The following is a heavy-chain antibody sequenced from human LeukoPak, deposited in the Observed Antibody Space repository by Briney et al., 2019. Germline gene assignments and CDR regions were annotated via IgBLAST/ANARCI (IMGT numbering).Heavy chain of an antibody. J-gene: IGHJ4*02. CDR2: ISYDGSNK. CDR1: GFTFSSYA. V-gene: IGHV3-30*04. D-gene: IGHD3-22*01. CDR3: ARDCPGRDRSGYPQY. Sequence: GRSLRLSCAASGFTFSSYAMHWVRQAPGKGLEWVAVISYDGSNKYYADSVKGRFTISRDNSKNTLYLQMNSLRAEDTAVYYCARDCPGRDRSGYPQYWGQGTLVTVSS.